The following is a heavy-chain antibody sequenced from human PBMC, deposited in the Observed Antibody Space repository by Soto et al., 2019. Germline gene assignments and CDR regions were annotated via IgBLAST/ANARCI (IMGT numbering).Heavy chain of an antibody. CDR3: ARGNSGAFEI. J-gene: IGHJ3*02. CDR1: GYTLTTYS. Sequence: QVQLVQSGAEVKKPGASVKVSCKASGYTLTTYSMHWVRQAPGQRLEWMGWMNPLNGDTKYSQRFQGRLTIIRDTSASTAYMELSSLRSEDTAIYYCARGNSGAFEIWGQGIMVTVSS. CDR2: MNPLNGDT. V-gene: IGHV1-3*01. D-gene: IGHD1-26*01.